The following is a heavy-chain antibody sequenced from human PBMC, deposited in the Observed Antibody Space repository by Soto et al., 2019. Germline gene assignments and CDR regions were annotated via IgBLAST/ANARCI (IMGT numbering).Heavy chain of an antibody. CDR1: GFTFSNYS. J-gene: IGHJ4*02. D-gene: IGHD2-8*01. CDR3: ARDHWVDIVLMVYASQDRNYFDY. CDR2: ISSSSSYI. V-gene: IGHV3-21*01. Sequence: EVQLVESGGGLVQPGGSLRLSCAASGFTFSNYSMNWVRQAPGKGLEWVSSISSSSSYIYYADSVKGRFTISRDNAKNSLYLQMNSLRAEDTAVYYCARDHWVDIVLMVYASQDRNYFDYWGQGTLVTVSS.